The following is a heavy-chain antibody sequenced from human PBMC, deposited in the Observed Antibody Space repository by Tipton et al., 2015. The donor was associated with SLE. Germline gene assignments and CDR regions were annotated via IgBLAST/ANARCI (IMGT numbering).Heavy chain of an antibody. Sequence: TLSLTCTVSGGSISSSSYYWGWIRQPPGKGLEWIGSIYYSGSTYYNPSLKSRLTISVDTSKNQFSLKLSSVTAADTAVYYCATDYYDSSGYSGGFDYWGQGTLVTVSS. J-gene: IGHJ4*02. CDR2: IYYSGST. D-gene: IGHD3-22*01. CDR3: ATDYYDSSGYSGGFDY. CDR1: GGSISSSSYY. V-gene: IGHV4-39*07.